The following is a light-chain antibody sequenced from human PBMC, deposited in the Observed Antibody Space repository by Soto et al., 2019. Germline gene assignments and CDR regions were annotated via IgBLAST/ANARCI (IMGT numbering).Light chain of an antibody. CDR1: QGIGSW. Sequence: DIQMTQSPSSLSASVGDRVTITCRASQGIGSWLAWYQQKPEKAPKSLIDAASNLQSGVPSRFSGSGSGTDFTLPISSLQPEDFATYYCQQYNSYPITFGQGTRLEIK. CDR3: QQYNSYPIT. J-gene: IGKJ5*01. CDR2: AAS. V-gene: IGKV1D-16*01.